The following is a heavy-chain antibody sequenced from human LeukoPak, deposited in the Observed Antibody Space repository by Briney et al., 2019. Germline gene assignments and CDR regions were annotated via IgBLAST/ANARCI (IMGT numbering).Heavy chain of an antibody. J-gene: IGHJ4*02. D-gene: IGHD7-27*01. V-gene: IGHV3-33*01. CDR3: ARDSITGDNSLDF. CDR1: GFSFSSYG. CDR2: IWYDGSNK. Sequence: GGSLRLSCAASGFSFSSYGMHWVRQAPGKGLEWVAVIWYDGSNKYHADAVRGRFTISRDNSKNTLYLQMNSLSAEDTAVYYCARDSITGDNSLDFWGRGTLVTVSS.